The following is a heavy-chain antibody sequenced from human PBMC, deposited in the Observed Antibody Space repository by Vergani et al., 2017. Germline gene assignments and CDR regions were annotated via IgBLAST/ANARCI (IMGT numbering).Heavy chain of an antibody. Sequence: MQLVESGGGLVKPGGSLRLSCAASGFTFSNAWMSWVRQAPGKGLEWVGRIKSKSDVGTTDYAAPVKGRFTISRDESKHTLYLQMNSLKTEDTAVYYCTTKQYQLLGDSYYFDYWGQGTLVTVSS. CDR1: GFTFSNAW. J-gene: IGHJ4*02. CDR2: IKSKSDVGTT. D-gene: IGHD2-2*01. V-gene: IGHV3-15*01. CDR3: TTKQYQLLGDSYYFDY.